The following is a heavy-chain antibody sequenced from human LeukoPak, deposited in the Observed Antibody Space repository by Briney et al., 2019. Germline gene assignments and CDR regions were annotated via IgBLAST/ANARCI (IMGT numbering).Heavy chain of an antibody. Sequence: SETLSLTCTVSGGSISSSSYYWGWIRQPPGKGLEWIGSIYYSGSTSHNPSLKRRATISVDPSKNHVSMKTSCVTAADTAVYFCARGPYSYGSSSAFYIWGQGTMVTVSS. CDR3: ARGPYSYGSSSAFYI. V-gene: IGHV4-39*02. J-gene: IGHJ3*02. CDR2: IYYSGST. D-gene: IGHD3-22*01. CDR1: GGSISSSSYY.